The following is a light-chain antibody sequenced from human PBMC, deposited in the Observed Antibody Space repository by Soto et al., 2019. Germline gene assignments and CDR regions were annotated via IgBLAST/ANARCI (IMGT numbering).Light chain of an antibody. Sequence: EVVMTQSPATLTVSPGETATLSCRASQGINRNLAWYHHKPGQAPRLLIYGVFTRATNIPGRFSGGWSGTEFTLAIIGLQSKDFGVYYCHQYNNWPRTFGPGTKVEI. V-gene: IGKV3-15*01. J-gene: IGKJ1*01. CDR3: HQYNNWPRT. CDR2: GVF. CDR1: QGINRN.